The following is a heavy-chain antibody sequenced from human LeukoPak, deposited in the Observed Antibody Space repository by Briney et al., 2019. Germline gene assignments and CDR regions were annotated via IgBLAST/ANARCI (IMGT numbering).Heavy chain of an antibody. J-gene: IGHJ4*02. CDR1: GYTFTSYG. V-gene: IGHV1-18*04. D-gene: IGHD3-16*02. Sequence: ASVKVSCKASGYTFTSYGISWVRQAPGQGLEWMGWISAYNGNTNYAQKLQGRVTMTTDTSTSTAYMELRSLRSDDTAVYYCARDRKVYYDYVWGSYRLDYWGQGTLVTVSS. CDR3: ARDRKVYYDYVWGSYRLDY. CDR2: ISAYNGNT.